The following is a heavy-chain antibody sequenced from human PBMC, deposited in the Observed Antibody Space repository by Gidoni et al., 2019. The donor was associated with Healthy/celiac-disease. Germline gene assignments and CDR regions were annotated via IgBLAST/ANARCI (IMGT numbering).Heavy chain of an antibody. D-gene: IGHD2-2*01. V-gene: IGHV1-69*01. CDR2: IIPIFGTA. CDR1: GGPFSSYA. Sequence: QVQLVQSGAEVKKPGSSVKVSCKASGGPFSSYAISWLRQAPGQRLEWMGGIIPIFGTANYAQKFQGKVTITADESTSTAYMELSSLRSEDTDVYYCARGGGQDIVVVPAAYYMDVWGKGTTVTVSS. CDR3: ARGGGQDIVVVPAAYYMDV. J-gene: IGHJ6*03.